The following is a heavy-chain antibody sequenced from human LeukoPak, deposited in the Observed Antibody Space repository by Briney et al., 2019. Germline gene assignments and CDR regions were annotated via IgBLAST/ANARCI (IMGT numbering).Heavy chain of an antibody. CDR3: ARDLLYYYGSGSQYYYYYMGV. CDR2: IYTSGST. D-gene: IGHD3-10*01. V-gene: IGHV4-4*07. Sequence: TSETLSLTCTVSGGSISNYYWSWIRQRAGKGLEWIGRIYTSGSTNYNPSLKSRVTISVDTSKNQFSLKLSSVTAADTAVYYCARDLLYYYGSGSQYYYYYMGVWGKGTTVTVSS. J-gene: IGHJ6*03. CDR1: GGSISNYY.